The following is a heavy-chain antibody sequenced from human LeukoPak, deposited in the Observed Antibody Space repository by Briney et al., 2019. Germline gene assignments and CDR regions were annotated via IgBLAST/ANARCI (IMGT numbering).Heavy chain of an antibody. CDR3: ARGATVTTEKDY. Sequence: GGSLRLSCAASGFTVSSNYMSWVRQAPGKGLEWVSVIYSGGSTYYADSVKGRFTISRDNSKNTLYLQMNSLRAEDTAVYYCARGATVTTEKDYWGQGTLVTVSS. J-gene: IGHJ4*02. D-gene: IGHD4-17*01. CDR2: IYSGGST. V-gene: IGHV3-66*01. CDR1: GFTVSSNY.